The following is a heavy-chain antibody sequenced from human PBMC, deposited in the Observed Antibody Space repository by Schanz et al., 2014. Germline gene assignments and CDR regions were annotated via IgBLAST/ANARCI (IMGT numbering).Heavy chain of an antibody. D-gene: IGHD6-13*01. CDR1: GYTFTSYY. Sequence: QVQLVQSGAEVKKPGASVKVSCKASGYTFTSYYMHWVRQAPGQGLEWMGIINPSGGSTSYAQKCQGRVTMTRDTSTSTVYMELSSLRSEDTAVYYCARDGEAAAVCDYWGQGTLVTVSS. J-gene: IGHJ4*02. CDR3: ARDGEAAAVCDY. V-gene: IGHV1-46*03. CDR2: INPSGGST.